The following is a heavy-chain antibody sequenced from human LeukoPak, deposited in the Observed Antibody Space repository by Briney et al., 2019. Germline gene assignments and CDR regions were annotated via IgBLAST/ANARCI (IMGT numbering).Heavy chain of an antibody. J-gene: IGHJ3*02. CDR2: ISSSSSYI. Sequence: PGGSLRLSCAASGFTFSSYSMNWVRQAPGKGLEWVSSISSSSSYIYYADSVKGRSTISRDNAKNSLYLQMNSLRAEDTAVYYCARQYCCGGSCYVDAFDIWGQGAMVAVFS. CDR3: ARQYCCGGSCYVDAFDI. CDR1: GFTFSSYS. D-gene: IGHD2-15*01. V-gene: IGHV3-21*01.